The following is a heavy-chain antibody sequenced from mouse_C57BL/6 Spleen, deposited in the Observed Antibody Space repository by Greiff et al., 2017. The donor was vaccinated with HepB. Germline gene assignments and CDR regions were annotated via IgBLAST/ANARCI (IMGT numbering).Heavy chain of an antibody. J-gene: IGHJ2*01. CDR3: ASETSVVAPLFDY. CDR2: ISYDGSN. V-gene: IGHV3-6*01. D-gene: IGHD1-1*01. CDR1: GYSITSGYY. Sequence: ESGPGLVKPSQSLSLTCSVTGYSITSGYYWNWIRQFPGNKLEWMGYISYDGSNNYNPSLKNRISITRDTSKNQFFLKLNSVTTEDTATYYCASETSVVAPLFDYWGQGTTLTVSS.